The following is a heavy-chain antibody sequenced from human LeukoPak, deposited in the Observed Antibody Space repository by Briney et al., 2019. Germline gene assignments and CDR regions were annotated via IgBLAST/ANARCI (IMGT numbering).Heavy chain of an antibody. Sequence: GGSLRLSCAASGFTFSSYAMTWVRQAPGKGLDWVSLISVSVGSTYYADSVRGRFTISRDNSKNTLYLQMNSLRAEDTALYYCARDAVLRNIAAAGYFDYWGQGTLVTVSS. D-gene: IGHD6-13*01. CDR1: GFTFSSYA. J-gene: IGHJ4*02. CDR3: ARDAVLRNIAAAGYFDY. V-gene: IGHV3-23*01. CDR2: ISVSVGST.